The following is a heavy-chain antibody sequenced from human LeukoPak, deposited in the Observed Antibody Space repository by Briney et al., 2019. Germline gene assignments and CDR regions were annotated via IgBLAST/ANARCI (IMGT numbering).Heavy chain of an antibody. Sequence: PSETLSLTCTVSGGSISSYYWSWIRQPPGKGLEWIGEINHSGSTNYNPSLKSRVIISVDTSKNQFSLKLSSVTAADTAVYYCARAKKGGGYGFDYWGQGTLVTVSS. CDR3: ARAKKGGGYGFDY. J-gene: IGHJ4*02. D-gene: IGHD3-22*01. CDR2: INHSGST. CDR1: GGSISSYY. V-gene: IGHV4-34*01.